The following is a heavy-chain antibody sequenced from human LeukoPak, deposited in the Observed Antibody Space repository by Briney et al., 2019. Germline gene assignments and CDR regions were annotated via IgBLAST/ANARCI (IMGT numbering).Heavy chain of an antibody. D-gene: IGHD6-19*01. V-gene: IGHV3-7*04. CDR1: GFTFDDYG. Sequence: GGSLRLSCAASGFTFDDYGMSWVRQAPGKGLEWVANIKQDGSEKYYVDSVKGRFTISRDNAKNSLYLQMNSLRAEDTAVYYCARALEWLYGKPDAFDIWGQGTMVTVSS. CDR3: ARALEWLYGKPDAFDI. CDR2: IKQDGSEK. J-gene: IGHJ3*02.